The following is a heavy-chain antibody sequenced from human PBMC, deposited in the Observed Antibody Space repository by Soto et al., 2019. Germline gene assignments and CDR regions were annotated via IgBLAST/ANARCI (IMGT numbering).Heavy chain of an antibody. CDR3: AKAWGIDY. CDR2: ISGSGSST. CDR1: RFTFSSYT. D-gene: IGHD7-27*01. V-gene: IGHV3-23*01. Sequence: EVQLLESGGGLVEPGGSRRLSCAANRFTFSSYTIRWVRQAPGKGLEWVSTISGSGSSTYSADSVKGRFTISRDNSKNTLYLQMNILRVEDTAIYYCAKAWGIDYWGQGTLVTVSS. J-gene: IGHJ4*02.